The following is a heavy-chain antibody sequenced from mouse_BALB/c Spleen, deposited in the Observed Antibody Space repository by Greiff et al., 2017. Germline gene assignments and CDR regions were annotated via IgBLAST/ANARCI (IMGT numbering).Heavy chain of an antibody. V-gene: IGHV3-6*02. D-gene: IGHD2-3*01. Sequence: EVKLQESGPGLVKPSQSLSLTCSVTGYSITSGYYWNWIRQFPGNKLEWMGYISYDGSNNYNPSLKNRISITRDTSKNQFFLKLNSVTTEDTATYYCARDGYCLDYWGQGTTLTVSS. CDR2: ISYDGSN. CDR3: ARDGYCLDY. CDR1: GYSITSGYY. J-gene: IGHJ2*01.